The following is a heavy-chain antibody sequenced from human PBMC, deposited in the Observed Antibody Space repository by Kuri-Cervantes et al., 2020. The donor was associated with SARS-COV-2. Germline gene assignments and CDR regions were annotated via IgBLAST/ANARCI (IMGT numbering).Heavy chain of an antibody. V-gene: IGHV3-23*01. CDR1: GFTFSSYA. CDR3: AQDVSSSWPGSNYYGMDV. J-gene: IGHJ6*02. Sequence: GESPKISCSASGFTFSSYAMSWVRQAPGKGLEWVSAISGSGGSTYYADSVKGRFTISRDNSKNTLYLQMNSLRAEDTAVYYCAQDVSSSWPGSNYYGMDVWGQGTTVTVSS. D-gene: IGHD6-13*01. CDR2: ISGSGGST.